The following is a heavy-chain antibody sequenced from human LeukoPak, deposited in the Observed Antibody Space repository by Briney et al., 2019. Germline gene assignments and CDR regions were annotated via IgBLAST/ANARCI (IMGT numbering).Heavy chain of an antibody. CDR3: ARASRAFLFDY. V-gene: IGHV3-64*01. CDR2: ISSNGGTT. D-gene: IGHD2/OR15-2a*01. CDR1: GFTFSSYA. Sequence: PGGSLRLSCAASGFTFSSYAMHWVRQAPGKGLEYVSAISSNGGTTYYANSVKGRFTISRDNSKNMLHLQMGSLRAEDMAVYYCARASRAFLFDYWGQGTLVTVSS. J-gene: IGHJ4*02.